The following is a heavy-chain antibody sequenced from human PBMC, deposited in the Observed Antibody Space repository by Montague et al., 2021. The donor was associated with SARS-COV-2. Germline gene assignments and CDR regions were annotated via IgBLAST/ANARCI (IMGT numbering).Heavy chain of an antibody. D-gene: IGHD2-15*01. CDR1: GGPISGFF. J-gene: IGHJ4*02. Sequence: SETLSLTCSVSGGPISGFFWNWIWKPAGKGLEWIGRIYASGGTDRNPSLESRVTMSVDTSKNQFSLTVNSVTAADTAMYYCARGAVAAPRVVDYWGRGTLVTVSS. V-gene: IGHV4-4*07. CDR2: IYASGGT. CDR3: ARGAVAAPRVVDY.